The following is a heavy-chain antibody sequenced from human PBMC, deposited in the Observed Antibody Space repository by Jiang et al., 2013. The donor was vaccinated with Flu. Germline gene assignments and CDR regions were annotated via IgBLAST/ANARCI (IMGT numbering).Heavy chain of an antibody. CDR2: MNPNSGNT. CDR1: GYTFTSYD. CDR3: ARGRRCSSTSCYSYYYYMDV. J-gene: IGHJ6*03. D-gene: IGHD2-2*02. V-gene: IGHV1-8*01. Sequence: SGAEVKKPGASVKVSCKASGYTFTSYDINWVRQATGQGLEWMGWMNPNSGNTGYAQKFQGRVTMTRNTSISTAYMELSSLRSEDTAVYYCARGRRCSSTSCYSYYYYMDVWGKGTTVTVSS.